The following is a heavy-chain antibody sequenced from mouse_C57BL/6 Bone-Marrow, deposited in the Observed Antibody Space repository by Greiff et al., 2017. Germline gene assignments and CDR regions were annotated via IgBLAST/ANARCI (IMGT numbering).Heavy chain of an antibody. Sequence: VQLQQSGAELVRPGTSVKVSCKASGYAFTNYLIEWVKPRPGQGLEWIGVINPGSGGTNSNEKFKGKATLTADESSSTASMQLSSLTSEDSAVYFYARSGYYYESSLFAYWGRGTLVTVSA. CDR2: INPGSGGT. V-gene: IGHV1-54*01. D-gene: IGHD1-1*01. CDR1: GYAFTNYL. CDR3: ARSGYYYESSLFAY. J-gene: IGHJ3*01.